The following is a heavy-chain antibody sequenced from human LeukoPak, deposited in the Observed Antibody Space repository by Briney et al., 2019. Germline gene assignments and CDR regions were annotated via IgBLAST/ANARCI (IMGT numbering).Heavy chain of an antibody. CDR1: GFTFSDYG. D-gene: IGHD3-10*01. J-gene: IGHJ4*02. CDR3: ARVGSGSYYTVGDEDY. CDR2: ISGSGQSI. Sequence: GGSLRLSCAGSGFTFSDYGMNWVRQAPGKGLEWVSGISGSGQSIHYADSVKGRFTISRDNSKNTVYLQMNSLRAEDTAVYYCARVGSGSYYTVGDEDYWGQGTLVTVSS. V-gene: IGHV3-23*01.